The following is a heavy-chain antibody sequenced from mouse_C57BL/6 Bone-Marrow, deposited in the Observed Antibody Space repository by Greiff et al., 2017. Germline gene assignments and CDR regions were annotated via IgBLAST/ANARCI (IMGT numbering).Heavy chain of an antibody. J-gene: IGHJ2*01. V-gene: IGHV1-31*01. CDR1: GYSFTGYY. Sequence: EVQLQQSGPELVKPGASVKISCKASGYSFTGYYMHWVKQSHGNILDWIGYIYPYTGVSSYNQKFKGKATLTVDKSSSTAYMELRSLTSEDSAVYYCAREETTVAPYYFDYWGQGTTLTVSS. CDR3: AREETTVAPYYFDY. CDR2: IYPYTGVS. D-gene: IGHD1-1*01.